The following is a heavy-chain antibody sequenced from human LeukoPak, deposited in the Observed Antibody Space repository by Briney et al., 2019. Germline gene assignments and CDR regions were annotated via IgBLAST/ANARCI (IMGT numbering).Heavy chain of an antibody. CDR3: ATELELRSFDY. Sequence: TGRSLRLSCAASGFTFSSYGMHWVRQAPGKGLEWVAVISYDGSNKYYADSVKGRFTISRDNSKNTLYLQMNSLRAEDTAVYYCATELELRSFDYWGQGTLVTVSS. D-gene: IGHD1-7*01. J-gene: IGHJ4*02. CDR1: GFTFSSYG. CDR2: ISYDGSNK. V-gene: IGHV3-30*03.